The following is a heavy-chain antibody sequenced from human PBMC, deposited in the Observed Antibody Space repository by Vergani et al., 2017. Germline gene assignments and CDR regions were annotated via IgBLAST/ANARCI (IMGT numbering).Heavy chain of an antibody. CDR1: GYTFTAYY. CDR3: ARDWGHSSSNAFDY. Sequence: QVQLVQSGAEVKKPGASVKVSCKASGYTFTAYYMHWVRQAPGQGLEWMGWINPNSGGTNYAQKFQGRVTMTRDTSISTAYMELSSLRSEDTAVYYCARDWGHSSSNAFDYWGQGTLVTDSS. D-gene: IGHD6-6*01. CDR2: INPNSGGT. V-gene: IGHV1-2*02. J-gene: IGHJ4*02.